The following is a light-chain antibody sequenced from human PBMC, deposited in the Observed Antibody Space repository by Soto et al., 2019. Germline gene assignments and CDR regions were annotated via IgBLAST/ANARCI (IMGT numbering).Light chain of an antibody. CDR2: EVS. Sequence: QSALTQPASVSGSPGQSITISCTGSSSDVGGYNYVAWYQQHPGKAPKLMIFEVSNRPSGVSVRFSGSKSGNTASLTISGLQTEDEADYFCSSYTSTHTRNVVFGGGTKVTVL. V-gene: IGLV2-14*01. CDR3: SSYTSTHTRNVV. CDR1: SSDVGGYNY. J-gene: IGLJ2*01.